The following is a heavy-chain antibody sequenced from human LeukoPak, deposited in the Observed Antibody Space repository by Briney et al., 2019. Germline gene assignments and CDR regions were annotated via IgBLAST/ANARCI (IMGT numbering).Heavy chain of an antibody. CDR3: ARDQGFSYYFYYMDV. V-gene: IGHV3-7*01. D-gene: IGHD3-3*01. CDR1: GFTFSSHG. J-gene: IGHJ6*03. CDR2: INQDGSEK. Sequence: GGSLRLSCAASGFTFSSHGMNWVRQAPGKGLEWVANINQDGSEKYYVDSVKGRFTISRDNAKNSLYLQMNSLRAEDTAVYYCARDQGFSYYFYYMDVWGKGTTVTVSS.